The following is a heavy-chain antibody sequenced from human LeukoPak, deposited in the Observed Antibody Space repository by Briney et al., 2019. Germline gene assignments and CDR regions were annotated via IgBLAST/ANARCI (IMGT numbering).Heavy chain of an antibody. CDR3: ASGGTGIAVAGNPSSDLPFDY. CDR1: GGSISSYY. V-gene: IGHV4-4*07. CDR2: IYTSGST. J-gene: IGHJ4*02. D-gene: IGHD6-19*01. Sequence: SETLSLTCTVSGGSISSYYWSWIRQPAGKGLEWIGRIYTSGSTNYNPSLKSRVTMSVDTSKNQFSLKLSSVTAADTAVYYCASGGTGIAVAGNPSSDLPFDYWGQGTLVTVSS.